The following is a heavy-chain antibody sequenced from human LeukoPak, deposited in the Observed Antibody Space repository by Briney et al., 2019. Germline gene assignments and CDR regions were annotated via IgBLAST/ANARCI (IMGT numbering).Heavy chain of an antibody. CDR2: IKRKIDVGTT. CDR1: GSIFSNAW. Sequence: KPGGCLRLSSAVRGSIFSNAWMSWGRQAPGEGRWWGGHIKRKIDVGTTEYAPRVKRTSSPSRDDSKKTLYLQMNSLKIEDTAVYYCTTETLVTGIRFYWGQGTMVSVSS. J-gene: IGHJ4*02. CDR3: TTETLVTGIRFY. D-gene: IGHD2-21*02. V-gene: IGHV3-15*01.